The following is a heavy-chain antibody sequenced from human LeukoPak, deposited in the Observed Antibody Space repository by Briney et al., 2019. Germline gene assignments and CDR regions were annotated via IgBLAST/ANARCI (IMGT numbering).Heavy chain of an antibody. D-gene: IGHD3-22*01. V-gene: IGHV3-21*01. CDR2: ITTSSSYI. CDR3: ATGGVHYYDSSADY. J-gene: IGHJ4*02. CDR1: GFTFSSYS. Sequence: KPGGSLRLSCAASGFTFSSYSMNWVRQAPGKGLEWVSSITTSSSYIYYADSVKGRFTISRDNAKNSLYLQMDSLRGEDTAVYYCATGGVHYYDSSADYWGQGTLVTVSS.